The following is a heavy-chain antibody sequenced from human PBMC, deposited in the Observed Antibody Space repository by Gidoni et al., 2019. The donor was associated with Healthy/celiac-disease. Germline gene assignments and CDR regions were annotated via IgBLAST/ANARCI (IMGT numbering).Heavy chain of an antibody. Sequence: QVQLVQSGAEVKKPGASVKVSCKASGYTFTSYDITWVRQATGQGLEWMGWMNPNSGNTGYAQKFQGRVTMTRNTSISTAYMELSSLRSEETAVYYCARGGLTYDYDSSGYYPFDYWGQGTLVTVSS. J-gene: IGHJ4*02. D-gene: IGHD3-22*01. CDR2: MNPNSGNT. CDR1: GYTFTSYD. V-gene: IGHV1-8*01. CDR3: ARGGLTYDYDSSGYYPFDY.